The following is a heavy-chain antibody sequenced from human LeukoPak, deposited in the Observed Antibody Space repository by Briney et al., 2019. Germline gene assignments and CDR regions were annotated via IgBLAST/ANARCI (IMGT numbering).Heavy chain of an antibody. V-gene: IGHV4-59*08. D-gene: IGHD6-19*01. CDR1: GGSISSYY. J-gene: IGHJ3*02. Sequence: SETLSLTCAVYGGSISSYYWSWIRQPPGKGLEWIGYIYYSGSTNYNPSLKSRVTISVDTSKNQFSLKLSSVTAADTAVYYCARHKYSSGWPPEGAFDIWGQGTMVTVSS. CDR2: IYYSGST. CDR3: ARHKYSSGWPPEGAFDI.